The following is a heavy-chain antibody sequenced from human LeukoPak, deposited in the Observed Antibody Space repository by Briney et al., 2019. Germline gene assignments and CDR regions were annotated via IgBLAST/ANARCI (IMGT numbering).Heavy chain of an antibody. CDR1: GYTFTSYD. Sequence: ASVKVSCKASGYTFTSYDINWVRQATGQGLEWMGWMNPNSGNTGYAQKFQGRVTMTRNTSISTAYMELSSLRSDDTAVYYCASIPFGELFPYDYWGQGTLVTVSS. D-gene: IGHD3-10*01. J-gene: IGHJ4*02. CDR2: MNPNSGNT. V-gene: IGHV1-8*01. CDR3: ASIPFGELFPYDY.